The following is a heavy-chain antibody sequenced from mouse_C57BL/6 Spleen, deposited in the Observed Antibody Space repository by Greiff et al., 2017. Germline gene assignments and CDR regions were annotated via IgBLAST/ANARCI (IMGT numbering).Heavy chain of an antibody. D-gene: IGHD3-3*01. Sequence: EVQLQQSGPELVKPGASVKISCKASGYTFTDYYMNWVKQSHGKSLEWIGDINPNNGGTSYNQKFKGKATLTVDKSSSTAYMELRSLTSEDSAVYYCARREDGTFDYWGQGTTLTVSS. CDR1: GYTFTDYY. V-gene: IGHV1-26*01. CDR2: INPNNGGT. J-gene: IGHJ2*01. CDR3: ARREDGTFDY.